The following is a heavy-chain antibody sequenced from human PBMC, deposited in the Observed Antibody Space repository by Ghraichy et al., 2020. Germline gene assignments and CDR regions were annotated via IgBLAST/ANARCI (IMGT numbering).Heavy chain of an antibody. J-gene: IGHJ4*02. D-gene: IGHD4-17*01. V-gene: IGHV4-39*01. CDR3: ARCDDYGDYFFDY. Sequence: SETLSLTCTVSGGSISSSSYYWGWIRQPPGKGLEWIGSIYYSGSTYYNPSLKSRVTLSVDTSKNQFSLKLSSVTAADTAVYYCARCDDYGDYFFDYWGQGTLVTVSS. CDR2: IYYSGST. CDR1: GGSISSSSYY.